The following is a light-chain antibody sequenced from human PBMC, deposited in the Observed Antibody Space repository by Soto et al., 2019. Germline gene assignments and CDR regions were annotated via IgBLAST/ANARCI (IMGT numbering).Light chain of an antibody. V-gene: IGKV3-15*01. J-gene: IGKJ1*01. CDR3: QQYNSWPLT. CDR2: GAS. CDR1: QSVSGN. Sequence: EIVMTQSPATLSVPPGERATLSCRASQSVSGNLAWYQQKPGQAPRLLIYGASTRATGIPARFSGSGSGTEFTLTISSLQSEDFAVYYCQQYNSWPLTFGQGTKVEIK.